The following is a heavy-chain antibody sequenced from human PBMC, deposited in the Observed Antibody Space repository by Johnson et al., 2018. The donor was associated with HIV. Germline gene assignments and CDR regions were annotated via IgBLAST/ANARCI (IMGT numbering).Heavy chain of an antibody. J-gene: IGHJ3*01. Sequence: QVQLVESGGGLVKPGGSLRLSCAASGFTFSDYYMSWIRQAPGKGLEWVSYISSSGISIYYIDSVKGRFTISRDNAKNSLYLQMSSLRAVDTAVYFCARDSTPWGGDYVGYAFDLWGQGTMVTVSS. CDR3: ARDSTPWGGDYVGYAFDL. CDR2: ISSSGISI. D-gene: IGHD4-17*01. V-gene: IGHV3-11*01. CDR1: GFTFSDYY.